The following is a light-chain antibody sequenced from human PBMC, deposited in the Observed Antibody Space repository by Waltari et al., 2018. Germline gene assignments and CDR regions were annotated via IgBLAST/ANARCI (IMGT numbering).Light chain of an antibody. CDR1: SSDVGSYNL. V-gene: IGLV2-23*01. CDR2: EGS. CDR3: CSYAGSSTLG. J-gene: IGLJ2*01. Sequence: QSALTQPASVSGSPGQSITISCTGTSSDVGSYNLVSWYQQHPGKAPNLMIYEGSKRPSGVSNRFSGSKSGNTASLTISGLQAEDEADYYCCSYAGSSTLGFGGGTKLTVL.